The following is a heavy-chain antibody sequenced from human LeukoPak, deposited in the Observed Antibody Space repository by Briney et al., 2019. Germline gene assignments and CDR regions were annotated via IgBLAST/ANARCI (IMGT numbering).Heavy chain of an antibody. CDR1: SGSISSYAYF. J-gene: IGHJ4*02. D-gene: IGHD1-26*01. Sequence: SETLSLTCSVSSGSISSYAYFWGWIRQPPGQALEWIGTIYYSGSTYYNPSLGSRVTISVDTSKNQFSLKLSSVTAADTAVYYCARHLGALRCFDYWGQGTLVTVSS. CDR2: IYYSGST. CDR3: ARHLGALRCFDY. V-gene: IGHV4-39*01.